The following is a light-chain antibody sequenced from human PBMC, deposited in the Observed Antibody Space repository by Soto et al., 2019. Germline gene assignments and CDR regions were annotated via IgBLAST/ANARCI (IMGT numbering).Light chain of an antibody. CDR2: DVS. Sequence: QSALTQPASVSGSPGQSITISFTGTSSDVGGYNYVSWYQQHPGKAPKLMIYDVSNRPSGVSDRFSGSKSGNTASLTISGLQAEDETDYSCSSYTSSNTFVFGGGTKVTVL. CDR1: SSDVGGYNY. J-gene: IGLJ1*01. V-gene: IGLV2-14*01. CDR3: SSYTSSNTFV.